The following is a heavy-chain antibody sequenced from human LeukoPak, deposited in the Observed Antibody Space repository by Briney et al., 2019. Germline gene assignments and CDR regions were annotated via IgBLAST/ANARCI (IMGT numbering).Heavy chain of an antibody. CDR3: ARRRYGSGRLDFDY. J-gene: IGHJ4*02. CDR2: ISSSGSTI. V-gene: IGHV3-48*03. Sequence: GSLRLSCAASGFTFSSYEMNWVRQAPGKGLEWVSYISSSGSTIYYADSVKGRFTISRDNAKNSLYLQMNSLRAEDTAVYYCARRRYGSGRLDFDYWGQGTLITVSS. CDR1: GFTFSSYE. D-gene: IGHD3-10*01.